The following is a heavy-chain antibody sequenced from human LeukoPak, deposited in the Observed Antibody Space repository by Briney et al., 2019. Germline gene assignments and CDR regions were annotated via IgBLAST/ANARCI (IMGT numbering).Heavy chain of an antibody. D-gene: IGHD3-10*01. CDR1: GFTFDDYA. CDR3: AKDLWFGEFLFDY. CDR2: ISWNSGSI. Sequence: PGGSLRLSCAASGFTFDDYAMHWVRQAPGKGLEWVSGISWNSGSIGYADSVKGRFTISRDNAKNSLYLQMNSLRAEDTALYYCAKDLWFGEFLFDYWGQGTLVTVSS. V-gene: IGHV3-9*01. J-gene: IGHJ4*02.